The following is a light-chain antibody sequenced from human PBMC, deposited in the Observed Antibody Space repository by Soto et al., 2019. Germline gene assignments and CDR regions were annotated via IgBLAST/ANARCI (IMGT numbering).Light chain of an antibody. CDR1: SSDVGSENY. CDR2: EAS. J-gene: IGLJ2*01. Sequence: QSALTQPASVSGSPGQSITISCTGTSSDVGSENYVSWYQHHPGKAPKVMIYEASNRPSGVSNRFSGSKFGNTASLTISGLQAEDEGDYYCSSYTSTDTVMLFGGGTKLTVL. CDR3: SSYTSTDTVML. V-gene: IGLV2-14*01.